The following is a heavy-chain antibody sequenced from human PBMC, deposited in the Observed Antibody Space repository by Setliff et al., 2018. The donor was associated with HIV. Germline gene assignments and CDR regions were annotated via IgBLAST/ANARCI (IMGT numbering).Heavy chain of an antibody. CDR1: GYRFMSYG. CDR2: TSSFSGAT. Sequence: ASVKVSCKGSGYRFMSYGFTWVRQAPGQGLEWVGWTSSFSGATKYSQNLQGRVTMTTDTSTNTAYMELSSLRSEDTAVYYCARILWFGDPYLSLVYWGQGTLVTVSS. CDR3: ARILWFGDPYLSLVY. J-gene: IGHJ4*02. V-gene: IGHV1-18*01. D-gene: IGHD3-10*01.